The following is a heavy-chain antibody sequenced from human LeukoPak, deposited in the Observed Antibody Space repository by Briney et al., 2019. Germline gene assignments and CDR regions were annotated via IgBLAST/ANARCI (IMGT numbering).Heavy chain of an antibody. Sequence: ASVKVSCKASGYTFTSYGISWVRQAPGQGLEWMGWISAYNGNTNYVQKLQGRVTMTTDTSTSTAYMELRSLRSDDTAVYYCARDAAQRNYYYDSSGYVYFDYWGQGTLVTVSS. CDR3: ARDAAQRNYYYDSSGYVYFDY. J-gene: IGHJ4*02. CDR1: GYTFTSYG. CDR2: ISAYNGNT. D-gene: IGHD3-22*01. V-gene: IGHV1-18*01.